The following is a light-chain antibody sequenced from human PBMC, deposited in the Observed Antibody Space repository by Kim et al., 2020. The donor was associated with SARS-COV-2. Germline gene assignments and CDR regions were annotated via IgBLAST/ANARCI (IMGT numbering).Light chain of an antibody. Sequence: SPGESAPLSCGASQTVSNNFLAWYQQRPGLAPRLLIYDASIRATGIPDRFSGSVSGTDFTLTISRLEPEDFAIYYCQQYDNLPFTFGPGTKVDIK. V-gene: IGKV3D-20*01. CDR1: QTVSNNF. CDR2: DAS. CDR3: QQYDNLPFT. J-gene: IGKJ3*01.